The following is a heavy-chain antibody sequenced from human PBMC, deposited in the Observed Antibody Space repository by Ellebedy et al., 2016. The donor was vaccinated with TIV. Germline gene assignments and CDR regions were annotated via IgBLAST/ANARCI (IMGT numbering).Heavy chain of an antibody. CDR1: GFTFSDYG. CDR3: AKEATVRKSSYFDY. CDR2: IAHDGSRE. D-gene: IGHD4-17*01. Sequence: PGVSLRLSCEASGFTFSDYGMQWVRQAPGKGLEWVAVIAHDGSREYYADSVKGRFTITRDNSKNTMSLQMDSLRGEDTAVYYCAKEATVRKSSYFDYWGQGNLVTVSS. V-gene: IGHV3-30*18. J-gene: IGHJ4*02.